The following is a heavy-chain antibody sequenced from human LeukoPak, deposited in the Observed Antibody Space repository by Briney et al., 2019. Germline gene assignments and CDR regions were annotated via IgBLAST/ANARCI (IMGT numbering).Heavy chain of an antibody. CDR1: GFTFSSYK. CDR3: ARGGIAAAQS. V-gene: IGHV3-48*03. J-gene: IGHJ4*02. CDR2: ISSSGSTI. D-gene: IGHD6-13*01. Sequence: GGSLRLSCAASGFTFSSYKMNWVREAPGKGLERVSYISSSGSTIYYADSVKGRFTISRDNAKNSLYLQMNSLRAEDTAVYYCARGGIAAAQSWGQGTLVTVSS.